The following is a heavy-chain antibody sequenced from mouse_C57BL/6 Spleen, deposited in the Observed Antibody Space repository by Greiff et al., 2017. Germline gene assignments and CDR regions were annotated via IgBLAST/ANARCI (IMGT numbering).Heavy chain of an antibody. V-gene: IGHV1-50*01. CDR3: ARSDDYDYFDY. CDR1: GYTFTSYW. Sequence: QVQLQQPGAELVKPGASVKLSCKASGYTFTSYWMQWVKQRPGQGLEWIGEIDPSDSYTNYNQKFKGKVTLTVDTSSSTAYMQLSSLTSEDSAVYYCARSDDYDYFDYWGQGTTLTVSS. CDR2: IDPSDSYT. D-gene: IGHD2-4*01. J-gene: IGHJ2*01.